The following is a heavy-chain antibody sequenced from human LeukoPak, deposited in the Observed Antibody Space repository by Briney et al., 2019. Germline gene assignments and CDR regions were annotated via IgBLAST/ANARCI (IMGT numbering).Heavy chain of an antibody. CDR2: IYYSGST. J-gene: IGHJ4*02. CDR1: GGSISNYY. Sequence: PSETLSLTCTVSGGSISNYYWSWIRQPPGKGLEWIGYIYYSGSTNYNPSLKSRVTISVDTSKNQFSLKLSSVTAEDTAVYYCTRASYSNYGIEYWGQGTLVTVSS. CDR3: TRASYSNYGIEY. D-gene: IGHD4-11*01. V-gene: IGHV4-59*01.